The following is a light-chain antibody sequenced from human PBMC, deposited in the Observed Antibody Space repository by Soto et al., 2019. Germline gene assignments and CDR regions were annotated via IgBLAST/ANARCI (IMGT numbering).Light chain of an antibody. CDR3: GAWDASLGDFSV. Sequence: QSVLTQPPSASGTPGQRVSISCSGSRSNIGSNTVNWYQHLPGTAPKLLIYSNNHRPSGVPDRFSASKTGASSSLAIIGLQSEDEDDYYCGAWDASLGDFSVFGSGTKLTVL. V-gene: IGLV1-44*01. CDR2: SNN. J-gene: IGLJ6*01. CDR1: RSNIGSNT.